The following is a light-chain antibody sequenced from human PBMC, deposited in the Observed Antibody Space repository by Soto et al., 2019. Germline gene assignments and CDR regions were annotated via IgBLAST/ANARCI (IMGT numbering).Light chain of an antibody. V-gene: IGKV3-11*01. J-gene: IGKJ5*01. CDR1: QSVDSY. Sequence: EIVLTHSPASLSLSPGERATLSCRASQSVDSYLVWYQQKPGQAPRLLIFGASNRATGIPARFSGSGSGTDFTLTINSLEPDDFAVYYCQQRDSWPITFGQGTRLEN. CDR3: QQRDSWPIT. CDR2: GAS.